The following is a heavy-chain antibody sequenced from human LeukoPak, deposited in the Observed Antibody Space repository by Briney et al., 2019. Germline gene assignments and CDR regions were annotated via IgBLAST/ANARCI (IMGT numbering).Heavy chain of an antibody. V-gene: IGHV3-21*01. J-gene: IGHJ3*02. CDR1: GFTFSSYS. D-gene: IGHD3-9*01. CDR2: ISSSSSYI. CDR3: ARELDYDILTGYGFDAFDI. Sequence: PGGSLRLSCAASGFTFSSYSMNWVRQAPGKGLEWVSSISSSSSYIYYADSVKGRFTISRDNAKNSLYLQMNSLRAEDTAVYYCARELDYDILTGYGFDAFDIWGQGTMVTVSS.